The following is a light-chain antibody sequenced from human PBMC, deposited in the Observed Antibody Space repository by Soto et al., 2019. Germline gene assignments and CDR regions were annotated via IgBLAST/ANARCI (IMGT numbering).Light chain of an antibody. V-gene: IGKV3-20*01. Sequence: EIVLTQSPGTLSLSPGERATLSCRASQSVSRSYLAWYQQKPGQAPRLLIYGASSRATGIPDRFSGSGSGTEFTLTISRLEPEDFAVYYCQQYGSSPLVTFGQGTRLEIK. CDR1: QSVSRSY. CDR3: QQYGSSPLVT. J-gene: IGKJ5*01. CDR2: GAS.